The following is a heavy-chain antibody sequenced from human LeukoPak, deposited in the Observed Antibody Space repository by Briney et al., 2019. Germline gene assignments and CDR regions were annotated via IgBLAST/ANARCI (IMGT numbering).Heavy chain of an antibody. D-gene: IGHD1-26*01. CDR2: IYYIGST. J-gene: IGHJ4*02. Sequence: SETLSLTCTVSGASISSYYWSRIRQPPGKGLEWIGYIYYIGSTNYNPSLKSRVTISVDTSKNQFSLKLSSVTAADTAVYYCARVRFYSGTYYFDYWGQGTLVTVSS. CDR1: GASISSYY. CDR3: ARVRFYSGTYYFDY. V-gene: IGHV4-59*01.